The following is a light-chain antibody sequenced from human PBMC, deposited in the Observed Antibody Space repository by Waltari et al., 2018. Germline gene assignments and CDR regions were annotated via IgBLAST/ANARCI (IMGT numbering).Light chain of an antibody. Sequence: QSVLTQPPSLSAAPGQRVSISCSGSGSNIGNDYVSWYQQVPGTAPKLLIYGTSKRPSGIPDRFSGSKSGSSVTLGITGLQTGDEADYYCATWDSSLNARVFGGGTRLTVL. CDR3: ATWDSSLNARV. V-gene: IGLV1-51*01. CDR1: GSNIGNDY. CDR2: GTS. J-gene: IGLJ3*02.